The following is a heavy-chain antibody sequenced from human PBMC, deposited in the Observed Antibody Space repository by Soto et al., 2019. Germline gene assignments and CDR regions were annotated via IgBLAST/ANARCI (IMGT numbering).Heavy chain of an antibody. CDR2: IAYDGSKT. CDR3: ARWVGGSMFDNSGKYDS. J-gene: IGHJ5*01. CDR1: GFTFSSNG. D-gene: IGHD3-22*01. V-gene: IGHV3-30*03. Sequence: QVQLVESGGGVVQPGRSLRLTCAASGFTFSSNGMHWVRQPPGKGLEWVALIAYDGSKTYYGDSVRGRFTISRDNSENTLFLQINSLRAEDTAVDYCARWVGGSMFDNSGKYDSWGQGTLVTVSS.